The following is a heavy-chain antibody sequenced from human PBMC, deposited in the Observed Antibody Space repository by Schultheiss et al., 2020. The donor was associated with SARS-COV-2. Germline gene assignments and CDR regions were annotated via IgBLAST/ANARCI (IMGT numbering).Heavy chain of an antibody. CDR2: IYYSGST. CDR3: ARAARRIDY. Sequence: SETLSLTCTVSGGSISSYYWSWIRQPPGKGLEWIGYIYYSGSTNYNPSLKSRVTISVDTSKNQFSLKLSSVTAADTAVYYCARAARRIDYWGQGTLVTVSS. CDR1: GGSISSYY. J-gene: IGHJ4*02. D-gene: IGHD6-6*01. V-gene: IGHV4-59*08.